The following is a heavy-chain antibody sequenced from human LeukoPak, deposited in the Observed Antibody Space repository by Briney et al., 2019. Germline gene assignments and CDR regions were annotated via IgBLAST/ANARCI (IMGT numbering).Heavy chain of an antibody. D-gene: IGHD2-21*02. CDR1: GYTFTDYY. Sequence: ASVKVSCTASGYTFTDYYMHWVRQPPGQGLEWMGRINPNSGATNYAQKFQGRVTMTRDTSISTAYMELTTLRSDDTAVYYCAKSIEYCGADCYGYFDLWGRGTLVTVSS. J-gene: IGHJ2*01. V-gene: IGHV1-2*06. CDR3: AKSIEYCGADCYGYFDL. CDR2: INPNSGAT.